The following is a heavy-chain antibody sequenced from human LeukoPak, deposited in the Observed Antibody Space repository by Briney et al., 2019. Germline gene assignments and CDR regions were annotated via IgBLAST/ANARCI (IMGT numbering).Heavy chain of an antibody. Sequence: GGSLRLSCTASGFTVSSNYMTWVRQAPGKGLEGVSLLYSAGSTYYADSVTGRFTISRDNSQNTLYLQMNSLRPDDTAVYYCTIGFRNNSHDAFDIWGQRTMLTVSS. CDR3: TIGFRNNSHDAFDI. V-gene: IGHV3-66*02. CDR2: LYSAGST. D-gene: IGHD1/OR15-1a*01. J-gene: IGHJ3*02. CDR1: GFTVSSNY.